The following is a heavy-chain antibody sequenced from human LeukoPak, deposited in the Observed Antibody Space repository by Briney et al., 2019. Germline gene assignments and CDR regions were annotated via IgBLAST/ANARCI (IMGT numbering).Heavy chain of an antibody. D-gene: IGHD1-7*01. V-gene: IGHV3-48*01. CDR2: ISSSSSTI. CDR1: GFTFSSYS. J-gene: IGHJ4*02. CDR3: ARWNSLGL. Sequence: GGSLRLSCAASGFTFSSYSMNWVRQAPGKGLEWVSYISSSSSTIYYADSVKGRFTISRDNSKNTLYLQMNSLGAEDTAVYYCARWNSLGLWGQGTLVTVSS.